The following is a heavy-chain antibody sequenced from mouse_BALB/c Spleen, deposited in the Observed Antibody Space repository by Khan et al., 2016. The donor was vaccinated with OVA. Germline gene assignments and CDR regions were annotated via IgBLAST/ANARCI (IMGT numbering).Heavy chain of an antibody. V-gene: IGHV5-6-4*01. J-gene: IGHJ3*01. Sequence: EVELVASGGGLVKPGGSLKLSCAASGFTFSSYTMSWVRQTPEKRMEWVATISSGGSYTYYPDSVKGRFTISRDNDKNTLYLQMSSLKSEDTAMYYCTRDGTLRRFAYWGQGTLVTVSA. CDR2: ISSGGSYT. CDR3: TRDGTLRRFAY. CDR1: GFTFSSYT. D-gene: IGHD2-4*01.